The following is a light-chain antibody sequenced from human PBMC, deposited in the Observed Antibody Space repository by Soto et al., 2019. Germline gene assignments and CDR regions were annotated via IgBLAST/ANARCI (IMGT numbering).Light chain of an antibody. V-gene: IGKV1-39*01. CDR3: QQSYSTPPT. CDR1: QSIRNY. CDR2: AAS. J-gene: IGKJ5*01. Sequence: DIQMTQSPSSLSASVGDRVTITCRASQSIRNYLNWYQQQPGKAPNLLIYAASSLQGGVPSRFSGSGSGTDFTLTISSLQPEDFATYYCQQSYSTPPTFGQGTRLEIK.